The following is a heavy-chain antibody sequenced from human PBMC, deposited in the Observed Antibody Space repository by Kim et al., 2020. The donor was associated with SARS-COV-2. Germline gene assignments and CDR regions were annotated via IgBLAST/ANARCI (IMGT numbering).Heavy chain of an antibody. V-gene: IGHV3-9*01. D-gene: IGHD3-10*01. J-gene: IGHJ6*02. CDR1: GFTFDDYA. CDR2: ISWNSGSI. Sequence: GGSLRLSCADSGFTFDDYAMHWVRQAPGKGLEWVSGISWNSGSIGYADSVKGRLTISRDNAKNSLYLQMNSLRAEDTTLYYCAKGTTYYYGSGGKNVWG. CDR3: AKGTTYYYGSGGKNV.